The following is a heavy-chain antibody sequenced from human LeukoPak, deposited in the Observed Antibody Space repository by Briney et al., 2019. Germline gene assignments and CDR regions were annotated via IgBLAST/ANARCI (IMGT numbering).Heavy chain of an antibody. V-gene: IGHV3-7*01. CDR2: IKQDGSEK. D-gene: IGHD2-15*01. CDR3: ARDRTWYSN. Sequence: GGSLRLSCAASGFTFSSNWMSWVRQAPGKGLEWVADIKQDGSEKKHVDSVKGRFTISRDNAKNSLYLQMNSLRAEDTAVYYCARDRTWYSNWGQGTLVTVSS. CDR1: GFTFSSNW. J-gene: IGHJ4*02.